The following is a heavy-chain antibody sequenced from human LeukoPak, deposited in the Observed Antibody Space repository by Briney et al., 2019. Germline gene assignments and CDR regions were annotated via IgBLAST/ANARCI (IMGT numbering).Heavy chain of an antibody. CDR1: GDSINSLDL. Sequence: SGTLSLTCTVSGDSINSLDLWSWVRQPPGKGLEWIGEIYHSGSTNYNPSLKSRVTISVDKSKNQFSLKLSSVTAADTAVYYCARSGTGTTQVDYWGQGTLVTVSS. CDR3: ARSGTGTTQVDY. D-gene: IGHD1-7*01. J-gene: IGHJ4*02. V-gene: IGHV4-4*02. CDR2: IYHSGST.